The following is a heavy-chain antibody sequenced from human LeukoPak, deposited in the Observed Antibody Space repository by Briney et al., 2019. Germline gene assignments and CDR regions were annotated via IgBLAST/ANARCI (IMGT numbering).Heavy chain of an antibody. Sequence: PGGSLRLSCAASGFTFSSYAMTWVRQAPGQGLEWVSGISDSGDTTYDADSVRGQFTISRDKSMHTLYLQMNSLRAEDTAVYYCAQTMITFGGLIVWGQGTLVTVSS. CDR3: AQTMITFGGLIV. D-gene: IGHD3-16*01. CDR1: GFTFSSYA. V-gene: IGHV3-23*01. CDR2: ISDSGDTT. J-gene: IGHJ4*02.